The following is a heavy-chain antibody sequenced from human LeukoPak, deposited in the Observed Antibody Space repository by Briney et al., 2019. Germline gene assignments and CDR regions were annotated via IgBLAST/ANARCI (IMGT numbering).Heavy chain of an antibody. CDR1: GYTFTGYY. J-gene: IGHJ4*02. Sequence: GASVKVSCKASGYTFTGYYIHWVRQAPGQGLEWMGWINPNSGGSNYAQEFQGRVTMARDTSITTAYMELSNLSSDATAMYYCARGEQWLGPYYFDYWGQGTLVTVSS. D-gene: IGHD6-19*01. CDR3: ARGEQWLGPYYFDY. CDR2: INPNSGGS. V-gene: IGHV1-2*02.